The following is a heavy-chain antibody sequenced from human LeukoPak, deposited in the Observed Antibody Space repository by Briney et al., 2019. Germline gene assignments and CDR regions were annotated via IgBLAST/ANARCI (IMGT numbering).Heavy chain of an antibody. V-gene: IGHV3-30*04. D-gene: IGHD3-3*01. Sequence: PGRSLRLSCAASGFTFTSYAMHWVRQAPGKGLEWVAVISFAGDIYYYADSVKGRFTISRDNSRSTLYLHMNSLRAEDTAVYYCARRHGGYYYFWDYWGQGTLVTVSS. CDR3: ARRHGGYYYFWDY. CDR1: GFTFTSYA. J-gene: IGHJ4*02. CDR2: ISFAGDIY.